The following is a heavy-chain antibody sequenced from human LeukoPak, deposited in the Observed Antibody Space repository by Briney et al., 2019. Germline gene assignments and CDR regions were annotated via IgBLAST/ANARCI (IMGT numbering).Heavy chain of an antibody. CDR2: ISWNSGSI. Sequence: GGSLRLSCAASGFTFDDYAMHWVRQAPGKGLEWVSGISWNSGSIGYADSVKGRFTISRDNAKNPLYLQMNSLRAEDTAVYYCARFGYYYYYMDVWGKGTTVTVSS. V-gene: IGHV3-9*01. D-gene: IGHD3-16*01. J-gene: IGHJ6*03. CDR3: ARFGYYYYYMDV. CDR1: GFTFDDYA.